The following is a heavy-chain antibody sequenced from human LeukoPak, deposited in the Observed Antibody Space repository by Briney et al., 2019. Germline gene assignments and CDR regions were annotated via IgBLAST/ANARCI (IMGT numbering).Heavy chain of an antibody. CDR1: GLTFSDAS. Sequence: GGSLRLSCAASGLTFSDASMSWARQAPGKGLEWVGRIKRKIDGGTTDSAAPVNGRFIISRDDSQNTLYLQMNSLKTEDTGVYYCATSGTGVRGSRYMYWGQGTLVTVSS. J-gene: IGHJ4*02. CDR2: IKRKIDGGTT. CDR3: ATSGTGVRGSRYMY. V-gene: IGHV3-15*01. D-gene: IGHD3-10*01.